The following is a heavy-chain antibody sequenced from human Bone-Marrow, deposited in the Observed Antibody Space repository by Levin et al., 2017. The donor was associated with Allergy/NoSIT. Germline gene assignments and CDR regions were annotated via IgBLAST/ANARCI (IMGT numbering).Heavy chain of an antibody. V-gene: IGHV1-46*01. CDR1: GYTFTSYY. D-gene: IGHD6-19*01. Sequence: ASVKVSCKASGYTFTSYYMHWVRQAPGQGLEWMGIINPSGGSTSYAQKFQGRVTMTRDTSTSTVYMELSSLRSEDTAVYYCARDTGIAVAGSRPGYWGQGTLVTVSS. CDR2: INPSGGST. CDR3: ARDTGIAVAGSRPGY. J-gene: IGHJ4*01.